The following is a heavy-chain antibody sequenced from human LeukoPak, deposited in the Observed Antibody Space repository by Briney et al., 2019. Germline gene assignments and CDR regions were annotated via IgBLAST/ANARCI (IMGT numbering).Heavy chain of an antibody. CDR1: GFTFSSCG. J-gene: IGHJ5*02. Sequence: GGSLRLSCAASGFTFSSCGMHWVRQAPGKGLEWVAFIRYDGSNKYYADSVKGRFTISRDNSKNTLYLQMNSLRAEDTAVYYCAKGIDFWSGYYPENWFDPWGQGTLVTVSS. V-gene: IGHV3-30*02. CDR3: AKGIDFWSGYYPENWFDP. CDR2: IRYDGSNK. D-gene: IGHD3-3*01.